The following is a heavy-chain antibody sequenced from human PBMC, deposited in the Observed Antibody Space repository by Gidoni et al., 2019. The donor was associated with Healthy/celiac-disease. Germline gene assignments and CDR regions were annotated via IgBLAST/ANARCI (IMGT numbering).Heavy chain of an antibody. CDR3: ARAPSKAYYDFWSGGDAFDI. CDR1: GGSFSGYY. CDR2: INHSGST. Sequence: QVQLQQWGAGLLKPSETLSPTCAVYGGSFSGYYCSWIRQPPGKGLEWIGEINHSGSTNYNPSLKSRVTISVDTSKNQFSLKLSSVTAADTAVYYCARAPSKAYYDFWSGGDAFDIWGQGTMVTVSS. D-gene: IGHD3-3*01. V-gene: IGHV4-34*01. J-gene: IGHJ3*02.